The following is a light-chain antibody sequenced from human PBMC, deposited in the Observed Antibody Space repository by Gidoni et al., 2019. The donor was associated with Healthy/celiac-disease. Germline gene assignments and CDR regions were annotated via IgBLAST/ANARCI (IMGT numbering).Light chain of an antibody. CDR2: GAS. J-gene: IGKJ2*01. V-gene: IGKV3-15*01. Sequence: IVMTQSPATLSVSPGERATLSCRASQSVRSNLAWYQQKPGQAPRLLIYGASTRATGIPARCSGSGSGREFTLTISSLQSEDFAVYYCQQYNNWLMYTFGQGTKLEIK. CDR3: QQYNNWLMYT. CDR1: QSVRSN.